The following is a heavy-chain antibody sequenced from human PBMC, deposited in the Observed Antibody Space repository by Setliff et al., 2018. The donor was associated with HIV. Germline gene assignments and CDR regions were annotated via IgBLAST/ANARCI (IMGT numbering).Heavy chain of an antibody. CDR2: VGAVGSPK. CDR1: GFPFSAYA. J-gene: IGHJ3*02. D-gene: IGHD3-10*02. V-gene: IGHV3-23*01. CDR3: AKVLLFGVDVFDI. Sequence: PGGSLRLSCEASGFPFSAYAMGWVRQAPGKGLEWVSTVGAVGSPKFYAESVKGRFTISKDNSKNTLYLQMTSLRDEDTAVYYCAKVLLFGVDVFDIWGQGTMVTVSS.